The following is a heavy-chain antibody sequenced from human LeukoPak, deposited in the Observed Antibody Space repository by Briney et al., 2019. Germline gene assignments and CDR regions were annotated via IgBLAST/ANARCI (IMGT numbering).Heavy chain of an antibody. V-gene: IGHV1-69*05. J-gene: IGHJ5*02. Sequence: GASVKVSCKASGYTFTSYGISWVRQAPGQGLEWMGGIIPIFGTANYAQKFQGRVTITTDESTSTAYMELSSLRSEDTAVYYCARDRTFEYDILTGYYNWFDPWGQGTLVTVSS. CDR3: ARDRTFEYDILTGYYNWFDP. CDR2: IIPIFGTA. CDR1: GYTFTSYG. D-gene: IGHD3-9*01.